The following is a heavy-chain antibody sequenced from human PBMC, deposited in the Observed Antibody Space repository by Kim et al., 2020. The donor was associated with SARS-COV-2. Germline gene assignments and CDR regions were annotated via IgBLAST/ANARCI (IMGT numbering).Heavy chain of an antibody. CDR3: TTKLNWGRDY. Sequence: TDNAAPVNGRFTISRDDSKNTVHLQMNSLKTEDTAVYYCTTKLNWGRDYWGQGTLVTVSS. V-gene: IGHV3-15*01. CDR2: T. D-gene: IGHD7-27*01. J-gene: IGHJ4*02.